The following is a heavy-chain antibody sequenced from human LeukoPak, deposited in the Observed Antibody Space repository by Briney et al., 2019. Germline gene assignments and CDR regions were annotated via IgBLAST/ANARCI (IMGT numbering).Heavy chain of an antibody. CDR2: IYYTGNT. V-gene: IGHV4-59*01. CDR3: ARGANWGSPDY. D-gene: IGHD7-27*01. J-gene: IGHJ4*02. CDR1: GGSISTYY. Sequence: SETLSLTCTVSGGSISTYYWSWIRQPPEKGLEWIGYIYYTGNTNCNPSLKSRVTISVDTSKNQFSLKLSSVTAADTAVYYCARGANWGSPDYWGQGTLVTVSS.